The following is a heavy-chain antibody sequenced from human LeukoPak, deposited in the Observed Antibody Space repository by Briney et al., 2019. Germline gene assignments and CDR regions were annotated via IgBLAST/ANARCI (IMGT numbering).Heavy chain of an antibody. CDR2: ISSSSSYI. CDR1: GFTFSSYS. J-gene: IGHJ4*02. V-gene: IGHV3-21*04. Sequence: GGSLRLSCAASGFTFSSYSMNWVRQAPGKGLEWVSSISSSSSYIYYADSVKGRFTISRDNAKNSLYLQMNSLRAEDTAVYYCASIKFDYVGVDYWGQGTLVTVSS. CDR3: ASIKFDYVGVDY. D-gene: IGHD3-16*01.